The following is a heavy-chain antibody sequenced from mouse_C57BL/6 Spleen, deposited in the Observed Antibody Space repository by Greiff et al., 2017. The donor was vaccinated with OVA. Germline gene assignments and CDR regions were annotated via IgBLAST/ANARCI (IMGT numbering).Heavy chain of an antibody. J-gene: IGHJ2*01. CDR1: GFTFTDYY. Sequence: EVMLVESGGGLVQPGGSLSLSCAASGFTFTDYYMSWVRQPPGQALEWLGFIRTTANGYTTEYSASVKGRFTISRDNSQSIHYLRMNALRAEDSATYYCARYYYGSVDYWGQGTTLTVSS. V-gene: IGHV7-3*01. CDR2: IRTTANGYTT. CDR3: ARYYYGSVDY. D-gene: IGHD1-1*01.